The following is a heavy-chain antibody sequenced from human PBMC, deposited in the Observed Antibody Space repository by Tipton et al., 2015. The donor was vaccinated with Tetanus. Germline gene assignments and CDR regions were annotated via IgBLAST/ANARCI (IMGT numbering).Heavy chain of an antibody. CDR2: IFPLFGTA. V-gene: IGHV1-69*01. CDR1: GGAFSSYA. J-gene: IGHJ4*02. Sequence: QLVQSGAEVKKPGPSVRVSCKTSGGAFSSYAISWVRQAPGQGLEWMGGIFPLFGTANYAPEFQGRVTLTADESTDTAYMELSSLRSEDTAVYYCARPARYCSGGSCFLALDFWGQGTLVTVSS. CDR3: ARPARYCSGGSCFLALDF. D-gene: IGHD2-15*01.